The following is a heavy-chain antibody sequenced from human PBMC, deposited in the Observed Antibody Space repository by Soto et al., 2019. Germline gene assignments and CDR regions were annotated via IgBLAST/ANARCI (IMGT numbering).Heavy chain of an antibody. Sequence: LSLTCTVSGGSISSYYWSWIRQPPGKGLEWIGYIYYSGSTNYNPSLKSRVTISVDTSKNQFSLKLSSVTAADTALYYCAKFGTVAVNYFDSWGRGTLVTVSS. V-gene: IGHV4-59*08. J-gene: IGHJ4*02. CDR1: GGSISSYY. D-gene: IGHD6-19*01. CDR3: AKFGTVAVNYFDS. CDR2: IYYSGST.